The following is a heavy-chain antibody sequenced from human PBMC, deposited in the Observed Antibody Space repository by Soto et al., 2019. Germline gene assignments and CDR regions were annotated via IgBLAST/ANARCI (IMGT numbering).Heavy chain of an antibody. V-gene: IGHV1-24*01. D-gene: IGHD1-26*01. CDR1: GYTLTELS. Sequence: RASVKVSCKVSGYTLTELSMHWVRQAPGKGLEWMGGFDPEDGETIYAQKFQGRVTMTEDTSTDTAYMELSNLRSEDTAVYYCATGIVGAQGWFDPWGQGTLVTVSS. J-gene: IGHJ5*02. CDR3: ATGIVGAQGWFDP. CDR2: FDPEDGET.